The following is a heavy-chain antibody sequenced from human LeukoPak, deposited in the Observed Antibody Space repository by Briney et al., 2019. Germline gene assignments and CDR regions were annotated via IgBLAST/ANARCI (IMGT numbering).Heavy chain of an antibody. CDR1: GFTFRSHA. J-gene: IGHJ4*02. CDR3: ARGQWLVPVN. D-gene: IGHD6-19*01. V-gene: IGHV3-23*01. Sequence: GGSLRLSCVGSGFTFRSHAMSWVRQAPEKGLEFVSGIYENGGTTYYADSVKGRFSISRDNSKNTLYLQMDSLRAEDTAVYYCARGQWLVPVNWGQGTLVTVSS. CDR2: IYENGGTT.